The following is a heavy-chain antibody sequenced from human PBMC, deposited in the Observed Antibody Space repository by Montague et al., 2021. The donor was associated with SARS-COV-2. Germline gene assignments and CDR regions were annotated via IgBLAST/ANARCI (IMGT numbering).Heavy chain of an antibody. Sequence: SETLSLTCSVSGDSIGSYHWSWIRQPPGKGLEYIGYIYYSGTNYNPSLKSRVTISVDTSNNQFSLKLSSVTAADTAVYYCARGAGEGTTFVYDLWGQGTMVTVSS. CDR3: ARGAGEGTTFVYDL. J-gene: IGHJ3*01. D-gene: IGHD2/OR15-2a*01. CDR2: IYYSGT. V-gene: IGHV4-59*01. CDR1: GDSIGSYH.